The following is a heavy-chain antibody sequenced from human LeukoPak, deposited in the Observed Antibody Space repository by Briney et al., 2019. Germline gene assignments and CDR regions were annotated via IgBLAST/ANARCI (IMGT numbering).Heavy chain of an antibody. CDR1: GGSISSYY. D-gene: IGHD3-22*01. CDR2: IYYSGST. CDR3: AGRVGYDSSGYSSDAFDI. V-gene: IGHV4-59*01. Sequence: SSETPSLTCTVSGGSISSYYWSWIRQPPGKGLEWIGYIYYSGSTNYNPSLKSRVTISVDTSKNQFFLKLSSVTAADTAVYYCAGRVGYDSSGYSSDAFDIWGQGTMATVSS. J-gene: IGHJ3*02.